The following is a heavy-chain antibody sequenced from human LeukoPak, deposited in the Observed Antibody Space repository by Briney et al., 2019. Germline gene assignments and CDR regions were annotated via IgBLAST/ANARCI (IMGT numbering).Heavy chain of an antibody. CDR3: ATGSGSYYLGVDY. CDR1: GFTFSSYA. D-gene: IGHD1-26*01. CDR2: ISGSGGST. Sequence: GGSLRLSCAASGFTFSSYAMSWVRQAPGKGLEWVSAISGSGGSTYYADSVKGRFTISRDNSKNTLYLQMNSLRVEDTAVYYCATGSGSYYLGVDYWGQGTLVTVSS. J-gene: IGHJ4*02. V-gene: IGHV3-23*01.